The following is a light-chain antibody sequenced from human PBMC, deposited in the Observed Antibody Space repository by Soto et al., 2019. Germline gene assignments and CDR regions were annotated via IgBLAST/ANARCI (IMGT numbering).Light chain of an antibody. Sequence: EVVMTQSPATLSVSPGERATLSCRASQSVSNKLAWYQHRPGQAARLLIFRASSRASGIPARFSGSGFGTEFTLTISSLQSEDFALYYCQQYNSWPPITFGQGTRLEIK. V-gene: IGKV3-15*01. CDR1: QSVSNK. J-gene: IGKJ5*01. CDR2: RAS. CDR3: QQYNSWPPIT.